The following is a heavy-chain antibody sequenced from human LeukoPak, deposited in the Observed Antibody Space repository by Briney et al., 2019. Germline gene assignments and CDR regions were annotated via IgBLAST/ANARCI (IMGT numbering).Heavy chain of an antibody. V-gene: IGHV3-21*01. D-gene: IGHD3-16*02. CDR1: GFTFSSYS. CDR3: ARDFSDDYVWGSYRPFDY. Sequence: GGSLRLSCAASGFTFSSYSMTWVRQAPGKGLEWVSSISRSSSYLYYADSVKGRFTISRDNANNSLYLQMNSLRAEDTAVYYCARDFSDDYVWGSYRPFDYWGQGTLVTVSS. CDR2: ISRSSSYL. J-gene: IGHJ4*02.